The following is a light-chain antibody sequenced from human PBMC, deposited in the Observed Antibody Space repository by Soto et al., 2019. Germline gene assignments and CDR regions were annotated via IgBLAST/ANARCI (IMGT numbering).Light chain of an antibody. CDR1: QTVRNNY. J-gene: IGKJ4*01. CDR2: DAA. V-gene: IGKV3-20*01. CDR3: QQFSSYPLT. Sequence: LLTQSPGTLSLSRGERATLSCRASQTVRNNYLAWYQQKPGQAPRLLIYDAATRATGIPDRFSGGGSGTDFTLAISRLEPEDSAVYYCQQFSSYPLTFGGGTKVDIK.